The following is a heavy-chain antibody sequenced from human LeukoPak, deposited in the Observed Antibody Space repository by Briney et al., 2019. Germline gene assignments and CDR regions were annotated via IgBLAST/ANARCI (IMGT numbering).Heavy chain of an antibody. CDR2: ISGSGGST. D-gene: IGHD1-26*01. CDR3: AKDLSYLVDY. V-gene: IGHV3-23*01. J-gene: IGHJ4*02. Sequence: GGSLRLSCAASGFTFSSYAMSWVRQAPGKGLDWVSAISGSGGSTYYADSVKGRFTISRDNSKNTLYLRMNSLRAEDTAVYYCAKDLSYLVDYWGQGTLVTVSS. CDR1: GFTFSSYA.